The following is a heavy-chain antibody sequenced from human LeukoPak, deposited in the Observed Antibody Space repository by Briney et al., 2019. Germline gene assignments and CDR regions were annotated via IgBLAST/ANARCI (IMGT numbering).Heavy chain of an antibody. CDR1: GFTFSSYA. V-gene: IGHV3-30*04. J-gene: IGHJ4*02. Sequence: AGGSLRLSCAASGFTFSSYAMHWVRQAPGKGLEWVAVISYDGSNKYYADSVKGRFTISRDNSKNTLYLQMNSLRAEDTAVYYCARDLHYYGSGSYDYWGQGTLVTVS. CDR3: ARDLHYYGSGSYDY. D-gene: IGHD3-10*01. CDR2: ISYDGSNK.